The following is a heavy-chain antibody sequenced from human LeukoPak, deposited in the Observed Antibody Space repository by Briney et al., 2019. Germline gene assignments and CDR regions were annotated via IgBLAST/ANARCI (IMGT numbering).Heavy chain of an antibody. D-gene: IGHD3-22*01. CDR1: GFTFSTYA. Sequence: GSLRLSCAASGFTFSTYAMNWVRQAPGKGLEWVSVISGSGGSTYYADSVKGRFTISRDNSKNTLYLQMNSLRVEDTAVYYCAKAGPASSDYLNWFDPWGQGTLVTVSS. CDR3: AKAGPASSDYLNWFDP. J-gene: IGHJ5*02. V-gene: IGHV3-23*01. CDR2: ISGSGGST.